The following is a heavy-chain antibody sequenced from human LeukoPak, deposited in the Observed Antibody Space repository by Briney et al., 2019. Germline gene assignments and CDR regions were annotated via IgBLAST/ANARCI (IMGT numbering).Heavy chain of an antibody. CDR3: ARCTASCYANAFDV. Sequence: GGSLRLSCATSGFTFNNNAMSWVRQAPGKGLEWVSAINGGGDATEYADSVKGRFTISRDNSKNTLYLQMDSLRPDDTAVYYCARCTASCYANAFDVWGQGTLLTVSS. CDR2: INGGGDAT. V-gene: IGHV3-23*01. J-gene: IGHJ3*01. CDR1: GFTFNNNA. D-gene: IGHD2-2*01.